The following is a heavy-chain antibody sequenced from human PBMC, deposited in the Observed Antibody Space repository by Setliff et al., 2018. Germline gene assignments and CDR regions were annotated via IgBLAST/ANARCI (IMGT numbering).Heavy chain of an antibody. CDR3: ARASRFGTAIYKGDYYMDV. CDR2: INTNTGNL. Sequence: ASVKVSCKASGYTFTTYAMGWMRQIPGQGLEWMGWINTNTGNLNYAQGFTGRFVFSLDTSVSTAYLQIYSLKAEDTAVYYCARASRFGTAIYKGDYYMDVWGNGTTVTVSS. V-gene: IGHV7-4-1*01. CDR1: GYTFTTYA. J-gene: IGHJ6*03. D-gene: IGHD2-21*02.